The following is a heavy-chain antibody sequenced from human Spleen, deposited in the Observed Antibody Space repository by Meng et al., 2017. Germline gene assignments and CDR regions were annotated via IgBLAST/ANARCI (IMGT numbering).Heavy chain of an antibody. CDR1: DFTFSNYG. V-gene: IGHV3-33*01. Sequence: GGSLRLSCAASDFTFSNYGMHWVRQAPGKGLEWVAVIWYDGLNKWYADSVKGRFTISRDDSKSTLYLQMNSLKTEDAAVYYCMADASTVAPHYYYGMDIWGQGTTVTVSS. J-gene: IGHJ6*02. CDR3: MADASTVAPHYYYGMDI. CDR2: IWYDGLNK. D-gene: IGHD4-23*01.